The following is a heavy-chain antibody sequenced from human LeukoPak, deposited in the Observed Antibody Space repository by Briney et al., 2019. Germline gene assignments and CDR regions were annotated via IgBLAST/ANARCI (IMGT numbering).Heavy chain of an antibody. J-gene: IGHJ3*02. Sequence: SETLSLTCTVSGGSISSSSYYWGWIRQPPGKGLEWIGRIYTSGSTNYNPSLKSRVTMSVDTSKNQFSLKLSSVTAADTAVYYCARDPYSGSYFGIRAFGIWGQGTMVTVSS. CDR3: ARDPYSGSYFGIRAFGI. CDR2: IYTSGST. D-gene: IGHD1-26*01. CDR1: GGSISSSSYY. V-gene: IGHV4-39*07.